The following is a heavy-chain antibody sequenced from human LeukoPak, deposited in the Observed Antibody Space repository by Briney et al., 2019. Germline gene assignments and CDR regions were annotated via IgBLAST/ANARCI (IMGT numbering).Heavy chain of an antibody. V-gene: IGHV4-59*08. CDR1: GGSISSYY. Sequence: SETLSLTCTVSGGSISSYYWNWIRQPPGKGLEWIGYIYYSGSTNYNPSLKSRVTISVDTSKNQFSLKLSSVTAADTAAYYCATHRGYADPFDYWGQGTLVTVSS. CDR2: IYYSGST. D-gene: IGHD5-18*01. J-gene: IGHJ4*02. CDR3: ATHRGYADPFDY.